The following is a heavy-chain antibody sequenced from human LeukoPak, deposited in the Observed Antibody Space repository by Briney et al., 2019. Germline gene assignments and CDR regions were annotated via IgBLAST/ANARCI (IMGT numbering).Heavy chain of an antibody. V-gene: IGHV3-7*01. CDR1: GFTFSSYW. CDR2: IKQDGSEK. J-gene: IGHJ4*02. D-gene: IGHD3-22*01. Sequence: GGSLRLSCAASGFTFSSYWMSWVRQAPGKGLEWVANIKQDGSEKYYVDSVKGRFTISRDNAKNSLYLQMNSLGAEDTAVYYCARVDNYYDSSGYYSLDYWGQGTLVTVSS. CDR3: ARVDNYYDSSGYYSLDY.